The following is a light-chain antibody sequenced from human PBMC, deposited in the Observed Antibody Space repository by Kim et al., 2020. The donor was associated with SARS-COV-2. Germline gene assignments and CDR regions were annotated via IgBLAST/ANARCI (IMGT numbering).Light chain of an antibody. Sequence: EIVLTQSPGTLSLSPGERATLSCRASQSVSSSYLAWYQQKPGQAPRLLIYGASSRATGIPDRFSGSGSGTDFTLTISRLEPEDFAVYYCHQYSSSTPLTFWGGTKVEIK. CDR3: HQYSSSTPLT. CDR2: GAS. V-gene: IGKV3-20*01. J-gene: IGKJ4*01. CDR1: QSVSSSY.